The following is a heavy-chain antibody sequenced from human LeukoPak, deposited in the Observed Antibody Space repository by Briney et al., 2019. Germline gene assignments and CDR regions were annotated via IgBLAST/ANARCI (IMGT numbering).Heavy chain of an antibody. CDR3: ARSLGNGLIDY. Sequence: PSETLSLTCTVSGASISSGSYYWVWLRQPPGKGLEWIGSMYSSGSTYYNPSLKSRVTISVDTSKNQFSLKLSSVTAADTAVYYCARSLGNGLIDYWGQGTLVTVSS. V-gene: IGHV4-39*01. CDR2: MYSSGST. D-gene: IGHD2-8*01. CDR1: GASISSGSYY. J-gene: IGHJ4*02.